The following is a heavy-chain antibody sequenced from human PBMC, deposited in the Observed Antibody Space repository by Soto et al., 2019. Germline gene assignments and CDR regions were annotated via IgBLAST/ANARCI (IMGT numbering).Heavy chain of an antibody. V-gene: IGHV4-61*01. CDR3: VREAYIGYGHAIDY. CDR2: NYHSGTT. D-gene: IGHD5-12*01. Sequence: PSETLSLTCTVSGGSFKSGSYSWSWIRQPPGKGLEWIGYNYHSGTTNYNPSLKSRVTISVDTSKNQFSLRLTSVTAADTAIYYCVREAYIGYGHAIDYWGQGTLVTVYS. J-gene: IGHJ4*02. CDR1: GGSFKSGSYS.